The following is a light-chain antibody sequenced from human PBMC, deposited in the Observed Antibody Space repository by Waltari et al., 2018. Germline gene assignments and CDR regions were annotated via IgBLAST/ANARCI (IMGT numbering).Light chain of an antibody. Sequence: QSALTQPGSVSGSPGQSITISCTGTNNDVGAYNHVPLYRKYAGKEPKLIIYDVNKRPSGVSDRFSGSKSGLTASLTISGLQTEDEADYYCNSYTSTSTPYVFGTGTKVIVL. CDR2: DVN. CDR3: NSYTSTSTPYV. CDR1: NNDVGAYNH. V-gene: IGLV2-14*03. J-gene: IGLJ1*01.